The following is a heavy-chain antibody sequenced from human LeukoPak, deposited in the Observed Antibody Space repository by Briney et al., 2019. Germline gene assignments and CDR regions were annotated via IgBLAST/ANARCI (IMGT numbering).Heavy chain of an antibody. CDR3: ARGDVRENWFDP. V-gene: IGHV3-23*01. D-gene: IGHD3-3*01. CDR2: ITGSDGST. Sequence: GTSLRLSCVASGFTFTNYAMSWVRQAPGKGLEWVSAITGSDGSTYYADSVKGRFTISRDNSKNTLYLQVNSLRAEDTAVYYCARGDVRENWFDPWGQGTLVTVSS. CDR1: GFTFTNYA. J-gene: IGHJ5*02.